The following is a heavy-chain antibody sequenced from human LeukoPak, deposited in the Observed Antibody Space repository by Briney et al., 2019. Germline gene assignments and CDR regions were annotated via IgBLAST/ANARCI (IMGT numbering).Heavy chain of an antibody. CDR3: TTYYNILTGYTFDS. CDR1: GGSIIRSNW. CDR2: IDHSGDT. V-gene: IGHV4-4*02. J-gene: IGHJ4*02. D-gene: IGHD3-9*01. Sequence: SETLSLTCVVTGGSIIRSNWWSWVRQSPDKGLEWIGEIDHSGDTNYKWSLRNRVTMSVDRSKNQFSLKLTSVTAADTAVYYCTTYYNILTGYTFDSWGPGTLVTVFS.